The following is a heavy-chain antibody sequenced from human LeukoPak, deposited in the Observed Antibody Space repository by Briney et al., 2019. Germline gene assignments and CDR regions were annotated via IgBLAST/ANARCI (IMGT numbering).Heavy chain of an antibody. J-gene: IGHJ4*02. Sequence: SETLSLTCTVSGGSISSSNYYWGWIRQPPGKGLEWIGYISYSGSTNYNPSLKSRVTISIDTSKNQFSLKLSSVTAADTAVYYCARNRGYSGSHFDYWGQGTLVTVSS. V-gene: IGHV4-61*05. CDR1: GGSISSSNYY. CDR3: ARNRGYSGSHFDY. CDR2: ISYSGST. D-gene: IGHD5-12*01.